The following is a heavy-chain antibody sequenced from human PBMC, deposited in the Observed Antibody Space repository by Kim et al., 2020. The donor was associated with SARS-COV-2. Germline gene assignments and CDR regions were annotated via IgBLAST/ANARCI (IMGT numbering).Heavy chain of an antibody. Sequence: FYAASGKGRFTISRDNSKNALYLQRNSLRAEDTAVYYCAKAWRWYPNLDSWGQGTLVTVSS. D-gene: IGHD2-15*01. CDR3: AKAWRWYPNLDS. J-gene: IGHJ4*02. V-gene: IGHV3-23*01.